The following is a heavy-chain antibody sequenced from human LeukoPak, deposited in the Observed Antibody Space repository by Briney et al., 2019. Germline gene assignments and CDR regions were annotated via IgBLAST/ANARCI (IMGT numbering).Heavy chain of an antibody. D-gene: IGHD1-14*01. J-gene: IGHJ6*03. CDR2: IYYSGST. Sequence: SETLSLTCTVSGGSISSYYWSWIRQPPGKGLEWIGDIYYSGSTNYNPSLKSRVTISVDTSKNQFSLKLSSVTAADTAVYYCARVSVTGYYYYYMDVWGKGTTVTVSS. CDR3: ARVSVTGYYYYYMDV. V-gene: IGHV4-59*01. CDR1: GGSISSYY.